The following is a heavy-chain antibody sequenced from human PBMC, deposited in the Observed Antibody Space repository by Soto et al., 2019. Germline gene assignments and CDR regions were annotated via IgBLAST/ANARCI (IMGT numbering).Heavy chain of an antibody. CDR1: GGSISSYY. CDR3: ARHHRGAVARFDY. J-gene: IGHJ4*02. D-gene: IGHD6-19*01. CDR2: IYSSGST. V-gene: IGHV4-59*08. Sequence: QVQLQESGPGLVKPSETLSLTCTVSGGSISSYYWSWIRQPPGKEPECIGYIYSSGSTNYNPSLKSRVTIAVDTSKSQFSLELSSVTAADTAVYYCARHHRGAVARFDYWGQGTLVTVSS.